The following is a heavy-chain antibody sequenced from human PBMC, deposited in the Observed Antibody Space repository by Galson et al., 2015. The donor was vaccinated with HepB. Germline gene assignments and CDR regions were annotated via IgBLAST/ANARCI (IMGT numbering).Heavy chain of an antibody. Sequence: SLRLSCAASGFTFSSYAMSWVRQAPGKGLEWVSAISGSGGSTYYADSVKGRFTISRDNSENTLYLQMNSLRAEDTAVYYCANEAFWRGSHSYMDVWGKGTTVTVSS. D-gene: IGHD3-3*01. CDR2: ISGSGGST. J-gene: IGHJ6*03. CDR3: ANEAFWRGSHSYMDV. CDR1: GFTFSSYA. V-gene: IGHV3-23*01.